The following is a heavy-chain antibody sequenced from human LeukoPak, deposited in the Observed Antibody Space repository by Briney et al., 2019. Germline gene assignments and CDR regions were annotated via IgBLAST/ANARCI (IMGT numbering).Heavy chain of an antibody. CDR3: ARDGSERKYYSYYGMDV. J-gene: IGHJ6*02. Sequence: ASVKVSCKASGYTFTGYYMHWVRQAPGQGLEWMGWIKPNSGGTNYAQKFQGRVTMPRDTSISTAYMELSRLRSDDTAVYYCARDGSERKYYSYYGMDVWGQGTTATVSS. CDR2: IKPNSGGT. D-gene: IGHD6-25*01. V-gene: IGHV1-2*02. CDR1: GYTFTGYY.